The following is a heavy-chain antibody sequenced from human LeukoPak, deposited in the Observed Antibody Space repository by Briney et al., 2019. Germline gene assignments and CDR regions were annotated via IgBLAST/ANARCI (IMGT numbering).Heavy chain of an antibody. J-gene: IGHJ5*02. Sequence: TGGSLRLSCAASGFTVSSNYMSWVRQAPGKGLEWVSVIYSGGSTYYADSVKGRFTISRDNAKNSLYLQMNSLRAEDTAVYYCARDAPIQLWIYNWFDPWGQGTLVTVSS. CDR3: ARDAPIQLWIYNWFDP. CDR1: GFTVSSNY. D-gene: IGHD5-18*01. V-gene: IGHV3-66*01. CDR2: IYSGGST.